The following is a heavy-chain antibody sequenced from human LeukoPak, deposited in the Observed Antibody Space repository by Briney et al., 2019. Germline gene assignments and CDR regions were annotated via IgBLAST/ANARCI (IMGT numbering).Heavy chain of an antibody. J-gene: IGHJ4*02. CDR2: INPNSGGT. V-gene: IGHV1-2*04. Sequence: GASVKVSCKASGYTFTGYYMHWVRQAPGQGLEWMGWINPNSGGTNYAQKFQGWVTMTRDTSISTAYMELSRLRSDDTAVYYCARGYSNDEPYYFDYWGQGTLVTVSS. CDR1: GYTFTGYY. D-gene: IGHD4-11*01. CDR3: ARGYSNDEPYYFDY.